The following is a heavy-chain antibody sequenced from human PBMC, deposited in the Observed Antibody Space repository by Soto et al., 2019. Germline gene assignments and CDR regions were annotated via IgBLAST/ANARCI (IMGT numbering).Heavy chain of an antibody. V-gene: IGHV3-30*18. CDR1: ISTFSRHA. CDR2: ISDDGINK. CDR3: AKSYLSGALNWDIFDY. J-gene: IGHJ4*02. D-gene: IGHD2-15*01. Sequence: GGSLRLSCSTAISTFSRHAMHWVRQAPGKGLEWVTSISDDGINKYYGDSVRGRFTISRDNSKNTLFLQMNSLTTEDTAVYYCAKSYLSGALNWDIFDYWGQGTLVTVSS.